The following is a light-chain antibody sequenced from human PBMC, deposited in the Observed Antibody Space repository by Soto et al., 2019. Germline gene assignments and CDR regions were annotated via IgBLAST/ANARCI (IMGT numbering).Light chain of an antibody. J-gene: IGLJ2*01. Sequence: QSVLTQSPSASASLGASVKLTCTLSSGHSSYAIAWHEQQPEKGPRYLMKLNSDGSHSKGDGIPDRFSGSSSGAERYLTISSLQSEDEADYYCQTWGTDIVVFGGGIKLTVL. CDR1: SGHSSYA. CDR3: QTWGTDIVV. V-gene: IGLV4-69*01. CDR2: LNSDGSH.